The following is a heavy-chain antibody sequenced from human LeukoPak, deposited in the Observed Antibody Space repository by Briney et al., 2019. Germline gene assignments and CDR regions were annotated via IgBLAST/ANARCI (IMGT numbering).Heavy chain of an antibody. V-gene: IGHV4-59*01. CDR2: IYYSGST. D-gene: IGHD3-22*01. J-gene: IGHJ4*02. CDR1: GGSISSYY. Sequence: KPSETLSLTCTVSGGSISSYYWSWIRQPPGKGLEWIGYIYYSGSTNYNPSLKSRVTISVDTSKNRFSLKLSSVTAADTAVYYCATVKSMIVVVWGQGTLVTVSS. CDR3: ATVKSMIVVV.